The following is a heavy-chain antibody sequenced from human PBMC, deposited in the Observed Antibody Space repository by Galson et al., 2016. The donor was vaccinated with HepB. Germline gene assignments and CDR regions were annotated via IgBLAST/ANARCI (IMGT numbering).Heavy chain of an antibody. J-gene: IGHJ5*02. CDR2: ISGSNSYI. V-gene: IGHV3-21*01. CDR1: GFTFSSYS. Sequence: SLRLSCAASGFTFSSYSMIWVRQAPGKGLEWVSSISGSNSYIYYADSVKGRFTISRDNAKNSLYLQMNSLRAEDTAVYYCARGREFIAVTGSRWFDPWGQGTLVTISS. D-gene: IGHD6-19*01. CDR3: ARGREFIAVTGSRWFDP.